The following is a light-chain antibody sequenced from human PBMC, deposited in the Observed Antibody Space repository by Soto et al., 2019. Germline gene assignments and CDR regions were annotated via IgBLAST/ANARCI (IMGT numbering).Light chain of an antibody. Sequence: EIVLTQSPGTLSLSPGATATLSCRASQSVSRNYLAWFQQKPGQAPRLLIHGASSRAAGTPDRFSGSGSGTDFPLTISRLEPEDFAVYYCHHYGASPLYTFGPGTKVDFK. CDR2: GAS. CDR3: HHYGASPLYT. CDR1: QSVSRNY. V-gene: IGKV3-20*01. J-gene: IGKJ3*01.